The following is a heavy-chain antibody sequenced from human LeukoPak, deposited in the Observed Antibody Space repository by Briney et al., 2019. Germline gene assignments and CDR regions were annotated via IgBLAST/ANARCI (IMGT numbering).Heavy chain of an antibody. J-gene: IGHJ4*02. Sequence: GESLKISCKGSGYSFTTYWIGWVRQLPGKGLEWMGFVYPGDSDTTYSPSSRGQVTISADKSITTAYVQWSSLRASDTAIYYCARVDSSSSAPDYWGQGTLVTVSS. D-gene: IGHD6-6*01. CDR3: ARVDSSSSAPDY. V-gene: IGHV5-51*01. CDR1: GYSFTTYW. CDR2: VYPGDSDT.